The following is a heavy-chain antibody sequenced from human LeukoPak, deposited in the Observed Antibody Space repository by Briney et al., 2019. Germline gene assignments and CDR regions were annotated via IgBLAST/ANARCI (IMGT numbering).Heavy chain of an antibody. J-gene: IGHJ4*02. V-gene: IGHV3-11*04. D-gene: IGHD5-18*01. CDR3: ARPRRGYSYGFFDY. Sequence: GGSLRLSCAASGFTLSDYYMIWIRQAPGKGLEWVSYISYTGDSIYYADSVKGRFTISRDNAKNSVYLQMNSLRAEDTALYYCARPRRGYSYGFFDYWGQGTLVSVSS. CDR1: GFTLSDYY. CDR2: ISYTGDSI.